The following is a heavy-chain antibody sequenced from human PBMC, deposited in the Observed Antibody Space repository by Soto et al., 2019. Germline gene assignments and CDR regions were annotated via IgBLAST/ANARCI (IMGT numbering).Heavy chain of an antibody. CDR2: IYYSGST. CDR1: GGSISSGGYY. J-gene: IGHJ6*02. D-gene: IGHD3-3*01. Sequence: SETLSLTCTVSGGSISSGGYYWSWIRQHPGKGLEWIGYIYYSGSTYYNPSLKSRVTISVDTSKNQFSLKLSSVTAADTAVYYCARDRGATYYDFCSGYYTGIGYYYGMDVWGQGTTVTVSS. CDR3: ARDRGATYYDFCSGYYTGIGYYYGMDV. V-gene: IGHV4-31*03.